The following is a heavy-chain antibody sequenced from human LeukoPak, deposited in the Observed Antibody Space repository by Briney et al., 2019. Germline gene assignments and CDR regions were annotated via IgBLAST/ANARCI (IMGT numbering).Heavy chain of an antibody. J-gene: IGHJ4*02. CDR3: ASQLGGNVY. CDR2: ISSDGRST. V-gene: IGHV3-74*01. D-gene: IGHD3-16*01. CDR1: GFTFSDNW. Sequence: GGSLGLSCAASGFTFSDNWMHWVRQAPGKGLVWVSVISSDGRSTIYADSVKGRFTISRDNAKNTLYLQMDSLRAEDTAVYFCASQLGGNVYWGQGTLVTVSS.